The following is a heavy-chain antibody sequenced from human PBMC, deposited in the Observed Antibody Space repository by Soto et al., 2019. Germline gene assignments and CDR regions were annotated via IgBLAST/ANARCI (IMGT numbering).Heavy chain of an antibody. CDR3: ARRGCGFPAFSGYEICRPHFYD. V-gene: IGHV4-34*01. CDR1: GACLSGYY. D-gene: IGHD5-12*01. J-gene: IGHJ4*02. Sequence: ATLPLTGAVYGACLSGYYWIWIRQPPGKGLEWIGEINHSGSTNYNPSLKCRVTISVDTSKNQFSLKLSSVPAADTAVYYCARRGCGFPAFSGYEICRPHFYDWGQGTLGNVSS. CDR2: INHSGST.